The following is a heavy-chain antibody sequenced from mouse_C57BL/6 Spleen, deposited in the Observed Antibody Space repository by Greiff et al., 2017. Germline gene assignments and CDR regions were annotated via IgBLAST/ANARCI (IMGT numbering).Heavy chain of an antibody. Sequence: EVKLVESGGGLVKPGGSLKLSCAASGFTFSSYTMSWVRQTPEKRLEWVATISGGGGNTYYPDSVKGRFTISRDNAKNTLCLQMSSLRSEDTALYYCARHVGYPLGYWGQGTLVTVSA. CDR2: ISGGGGNT. CDR1: GFTFSSYT. D-gene: IGHD2-2*01. V-gene: IGHV5-9*01. J-gene: IGHJ3*01. CDR3: ARHVGYPLGY.